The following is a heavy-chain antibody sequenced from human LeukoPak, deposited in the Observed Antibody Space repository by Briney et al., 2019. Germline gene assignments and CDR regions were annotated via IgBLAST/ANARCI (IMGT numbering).Heavy chain of an antibody. CDR2: IRYDGSNK. V-gene: IGHV3-30*02. CDR3: AREVGYGDQKVLGAFDI. D-gene: IGHD4-17*01. J-gene: IGHJ3*02. CDR1: GFTFSSYG. Sequence: GGSLRLSCAASGFTFSSYGMHWVRQAPGKGLEWVAFIRYDGSNKYYADSVKGRFTIPRDNSKNTLYLQMNSLRAEDTAVYYCAREVGYGDQKVLGAFDIWGQGTMVTVSS.